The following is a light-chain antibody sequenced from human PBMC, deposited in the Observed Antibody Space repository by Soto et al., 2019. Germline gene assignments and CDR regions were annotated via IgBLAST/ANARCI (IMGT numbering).Light chain of an antibody. V-gene: IGKV1-5*01. CDR1: QSMNDW. Sequence: DIQMTQSPSTLSASVGDRVTITCRASQSMNDWLAWFQQKPGKAPKVLIYDAASLQSGVPSRFSGSGSGTEYTLTIDGLQPDDVATYYCLRYNAFSRTFGQGNKVEL. CDR2: DAA. J-gene: IGKJ1*01. CDR3: LRYNAFSRT.